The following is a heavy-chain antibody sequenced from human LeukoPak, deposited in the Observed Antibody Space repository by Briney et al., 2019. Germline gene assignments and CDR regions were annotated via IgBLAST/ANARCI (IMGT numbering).Heavy chain of an antibody. CDR2: ISGSGGST. J-gene: IGHJ4*02. CDR3: AKDLKSSGWDSFYY. CDR1: GFTFSSHA. V-gene: IGHV3-23*01. Sequence: GGSLRLSCAASGFTFSSHAVGWVRQAPGEGLEWDSAISGSGGSTYYADSVKGRFTISRDNSKNTLYLQMNSLRAGDTAVYYCAKDLKSSGWDSFYYWGQGTLVTVSS. D-gene: IGHD6-19*01.